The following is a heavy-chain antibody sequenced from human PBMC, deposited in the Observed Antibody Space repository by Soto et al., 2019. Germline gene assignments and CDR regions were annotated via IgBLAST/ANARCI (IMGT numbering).Heavy chain of an antibody. J-gene: IGHJ4*02. V-gene: IGHV4-4*09. Sequence: SETLSLTCTVSGDPIGNSHWSWIRQPPGKGLEWIGLTFSRGSATYNPSLKSRVTISVDTSKNQLSLKLTSVTAADTAVYFCARHHPRTLAALEIPIDIWGKGTLVTVSS. CDR3: ARHHPRTLAALEIPIDI. CDR2: TFSRGSA. CDR1: GDPIGNSH. D-gene: IGHD6-19*01.